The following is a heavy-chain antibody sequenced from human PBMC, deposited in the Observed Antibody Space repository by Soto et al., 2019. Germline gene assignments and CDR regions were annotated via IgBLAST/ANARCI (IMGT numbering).Heavy chain of an antibody. D-gene: IGHD4-4*01. Sequence: GGSLRLSCAASGFTFSSYAMSWVRQAPGKGLDWVSAISGSGGSASYLDSVKGRFSISRDNSKNMLYLQMNGLRAEDTSVYCCAKDEGLVRSNYPTLDAFDIWGQGTMVTVSS. CDR2: ISGSGGSA. CDR1: GFTFSSYA. J-gene: IGHJ3*02. CDR3: AKDEGLVRSNYPTLDAFDI. V-gene: IGHV3-23*01.